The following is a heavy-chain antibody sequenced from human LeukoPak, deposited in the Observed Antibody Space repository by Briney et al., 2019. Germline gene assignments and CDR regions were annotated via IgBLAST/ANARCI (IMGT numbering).Heavy chain of an antibody. CDR3: ARKTSNWNDA. CDR1: GFTLSSFT. CDR2: ITSGGNT. J-gene: IGHJ5*02. V-gene: IGHV3-64*01. Sequence: PGGSLRLSCAASGFTLSSFTMHWVRQAPGKGLEYVSTITSGGNTYYANSVKDRFTISRDNSKNMLYLQMGSLRTDDMAVYYCARKTSNWNDAWGQGTLVTVSS.